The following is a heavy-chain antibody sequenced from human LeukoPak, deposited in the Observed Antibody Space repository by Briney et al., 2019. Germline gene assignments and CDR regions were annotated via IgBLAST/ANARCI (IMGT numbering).Heavy chain of an antibody. Sequence: SETLSLTCTVSGGSISSSSYYWGWIRQPPGKGLEWIESIYYSGSTYYNPSLKSRVTISVDTSKNQFSLKLSSVTAADTAVYYCARHVGYCSGGSCYSFDYWGQGTLVTVSS. CDR1: GGSISSSSYY. CDR3: ARHVGYCSGGSCYSFDY. CDR2: IYYSGST. D-gene: IGHD2-15*01. V-gene: IGHV4-39*01. J-gene: IGHJ4*02.